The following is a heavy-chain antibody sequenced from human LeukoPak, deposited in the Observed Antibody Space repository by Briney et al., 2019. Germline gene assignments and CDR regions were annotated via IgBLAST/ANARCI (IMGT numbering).Heavy chain of an antibody. CDR3: AKVVAVAEHFDY. J-gene: IGHJ4*02. CDR1: GFTFSAYW. D-gene: IGHD6-19*01. V-gene: IGHV3-74*01. Sequence: PGGSLRLSCAASGFTFSAYWMHWVRQAPGKGLVWVSRINSDGSRTTYADSVKGRFTISRDNAKNTLYLQMNSLRAEDTAVYYCAKVVAVAEHFDYWGQGTLVTVSS. CDR2: INSDGSRT.